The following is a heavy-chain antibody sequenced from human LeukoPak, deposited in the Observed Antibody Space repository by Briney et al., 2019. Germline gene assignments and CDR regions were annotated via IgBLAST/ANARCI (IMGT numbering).Heavy chain of an antibody. V-gene: IGHV3-30*18. J-gene: IGHJ3*02. CDR2: ISYDGSNK. Sequence: PGGSLRLSCAASGFTFSSYGMHWVRQAPGKGLEWVAVISYDGSNKYYADSVKGRFTISRDNSKNTLYLQMNSLRAEDTAVYYCAKDQNPDEHALDIWGQGTMVTVSS. CDR3: AKDQNPDEHALDI. CDR1: GFTFSSYG.